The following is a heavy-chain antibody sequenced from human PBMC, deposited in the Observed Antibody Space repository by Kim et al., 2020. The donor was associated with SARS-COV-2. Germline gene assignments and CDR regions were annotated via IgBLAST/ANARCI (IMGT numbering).Heavy chain of an antibody. CDR1: GFTFSSYG. CDR2: ISYDGSNK. CDR3: AKVGYSGYDYKGPFDY. J-gene: IGHJ4*02. Sequence: GGSLRLSCAASGFTFSSYGMHWVRQAPGKGLEWVAVISYDGSNKYYADSVKGRFTISRDNSKNTLYLQMNSLRAEDTAVYYCAKVGYSGYDYKGPFDYWGQGTLVTVSS. V-gene: IGHV3-30*18. D-gene: IGHD5-12*01.